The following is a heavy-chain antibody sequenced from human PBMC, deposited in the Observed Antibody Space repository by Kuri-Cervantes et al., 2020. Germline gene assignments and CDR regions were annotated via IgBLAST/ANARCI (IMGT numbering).Heavy chain of an antibody. Sequence: ASVKVSCKASGGTSIRYAITWMRQAPGQGLEWMGIINPSGGSTSYAQKFQGRVTMTRDTSISTAYMELRSLTSDDTAVYYCAREHPRYAGGDHWGQGTLVTVSS. CDR2: INPSGGST. CDR3: AREHPRYAGGDH. V-gene: IGHV1-46*01. J-gene: IGHJ4*02. CDR1: GGTSIRYA. D-gene: IGHD2-2*01.